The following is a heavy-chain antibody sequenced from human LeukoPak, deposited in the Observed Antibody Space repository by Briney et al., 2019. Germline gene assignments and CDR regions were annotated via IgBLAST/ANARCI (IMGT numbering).Heavy chain of an antibody. J-gene: IGHJ4*02. Sequence: SETLSLTCTVSGGSISSYYWSWIRQPPGKGPEWIGYIYYSGSTNYNPSVKSRVTISVDTSKNQFSLKLSSVTAADTAVYYCARDPSASRGYFDYWGQGTLVTVSS. CDR3: ARDPSASRGYFDY. CDR1: GGSISSYY. CDR2: IYYSGST. V-gene: IGHV4-59*01.